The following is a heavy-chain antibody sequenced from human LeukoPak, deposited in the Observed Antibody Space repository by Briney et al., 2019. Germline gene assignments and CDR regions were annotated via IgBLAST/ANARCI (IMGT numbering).Heavy chain of an antibody. CDR3: ARDQYDTWSRRGTFAA. Sequence: GGSLRLSCVASGFTFGKYWMSWVRQAPGKGLEWVANIKLDGSEKNYVDSVKGRFAISRDNTKNSLYLQMNSLRVEDTAVFYCARDQYDTWSRRGTFAAWGHGTLVIVSS. CDR2: IKLDGSEK. CDR1: GFTFGKYW. J-gene: IGHJ5*01. V-gene: IGHV3-7*03. D-gene: IGHD3-9*01.